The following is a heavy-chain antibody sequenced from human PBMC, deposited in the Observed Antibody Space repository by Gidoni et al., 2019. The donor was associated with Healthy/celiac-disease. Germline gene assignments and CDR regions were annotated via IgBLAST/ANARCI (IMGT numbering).Heavy chain of an antibody. Sequence: EVQLVESGGGLVQPGGSLRLSCAASGFTFSSYEMKWVRQAPGKGLEWVSYISSSGSTIYYADSVKGRFTISRDNAKNSLYLQMNSLRAEDTAVYYCARDDRLTNGPIYYYYYGMDVWGQGTTVTVSS. D-gene: IGHD4-17*01. CDR2: ISSSGSTI. J-gene: IGHJ6*02. CDR1: GFTFSSYE. V-gene: IGHV3-48*03. CDR3: ARDDRLTNGPIYYYYYGMDV.